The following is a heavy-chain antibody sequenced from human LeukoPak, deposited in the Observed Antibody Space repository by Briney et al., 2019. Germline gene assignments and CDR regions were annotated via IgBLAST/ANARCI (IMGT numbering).Heavy chain of an antibody. CDR3: ARGGAITVVRGIIYGLDV. J-gene: IGHJ6*02. V-gene: IGHV3-53*04. CDR2: IYSGGNT. D-gene: IGHD3-10*01. CDR1: GFTVSHNY. Sequence: PGGSLRLSCAASGFTVSHNYIYWVRQAPGKGLEWVSVIYSGGNTYYADSVKGRFTISRHNSRNTVCLQMNSLRAEDTAIYYCARGGAITVVRGIIYGLDVWGQGTTVTVPS.